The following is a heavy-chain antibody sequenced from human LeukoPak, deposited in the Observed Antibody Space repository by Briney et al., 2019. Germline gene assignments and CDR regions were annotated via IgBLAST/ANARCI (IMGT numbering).Heavy chain of an antibody. Sequence: PSETLSLTCTVSGGSINDASWNWIREPPGQGLEWIGYIYHSGGTNYNPSLKSRVTISLDMSKNQFSPKLSSVTAADTAVYYCARVGTYYRSLDSWGQGTLVTVSS. J-gene: IGHJ4*02. V-gene: IGHV4-59*01. D-gene: IGHD3-10*01. CDR2: IYHSGGT. CDR3: ARVGTYYRSLDS. CDR1: GGSINDAS.